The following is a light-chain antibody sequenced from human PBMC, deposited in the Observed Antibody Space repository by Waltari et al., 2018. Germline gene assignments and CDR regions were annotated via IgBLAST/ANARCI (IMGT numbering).Light chain of an antibody. CDR3: QHYVNLPVT. J-gene: IGKJ1*01. V-gene: IGKV3-20*01. CDR1: QSVSRA. Sequence: EIVLTQSPGTLSLSPGVRATLSCRASQSVSRALAWYQQKPGQAPRLLIYAASTRATGVPDRFSGSGSGTDFSLTISRLDPEDFAVYYCQHYVNLPVTFGQGTKVEI. CDR2: AAS.